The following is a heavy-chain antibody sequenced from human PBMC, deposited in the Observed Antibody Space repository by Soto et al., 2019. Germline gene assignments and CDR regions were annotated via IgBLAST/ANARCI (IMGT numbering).Heavy chain of an antibody. J-gene: IGHJ6*02. CDR2: VHHSWGS. D-gene: IGHD3-10*01. V-gene: IGHV4-59*08. CDR1: GGSISSYY. Sequence: QVQLQESGPGLVKPSETLSLSCTVSGGSISSYYWSWIRQPPGKGMEWIGYVHHSWGSTYNPSLQSRGAISLDPSKGQFSRKLTSVTATDTAVYYCARQGFGALHGLVDVGGQGTTVTVSS. CDR3: ARQGFGALHGLVDV.